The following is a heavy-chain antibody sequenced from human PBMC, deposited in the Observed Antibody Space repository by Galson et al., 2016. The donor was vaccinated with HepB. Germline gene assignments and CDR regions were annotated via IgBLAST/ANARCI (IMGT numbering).Heavy chain of an antibody. J-gene: IGHJ4*02. D-gene: IGHD2-21*02. CDR2: TYYSGST. CDR3: ARDDGDSPRSSHY. Sequence: SETLSLTCTVSGGFITGYFWTWIRQPPGKGLEWIGYTYYSGSTSYNPSLRSRVTMSLDTSKNQFSLKLRSVTAADTAMYYCARDDGDSPRSSHYWGPGTLVTVSS. V-gene: IGHV4-59*01. CDR1: GGFITGYF.